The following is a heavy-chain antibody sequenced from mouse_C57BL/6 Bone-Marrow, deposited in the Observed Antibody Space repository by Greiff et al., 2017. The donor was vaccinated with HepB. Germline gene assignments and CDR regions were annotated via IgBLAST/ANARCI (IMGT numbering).Heavy chain of an antibody. CDR3: TRDIYYYGSSHYFDY. D-gene: IGHD1-1*01. Sequence: EVQLVESGEGLVKPGGSLKLSCAASGFTFSSYAMSWVRQTPEKRLEWVAYISSGGDYIYYADTVKGRFTISRDNARNTLYLQMSSLKSEDTAMYYCTRDIYYYGSSHYFDYWGQGTTLTVSS. J-gene: IGHJ2*01. CDR2: ISSGGDYI. V-gene: IGHV5-9-1*02. CDR1: GFTFSSYA.